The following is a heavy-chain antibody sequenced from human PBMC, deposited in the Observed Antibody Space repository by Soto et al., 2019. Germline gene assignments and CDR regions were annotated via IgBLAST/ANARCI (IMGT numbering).Heavy chain of an antibody. J-gene: IGHJ4*02. Sequence: EVQLLESGGGLVQPGGSLRLSCAASGFTFSSYGMSWVRQAPGKGLEWVSTLSGSGGATYYADSVKGRFTISRDNSKNTLYLQMNSLSAEDTAAYHCAKMTTGYSSPGTPDYWGQGTLVTVSS. V-gene: IGHV3-23*01. CDR2: LSGSGGAT. CDR1: GFTFSSYG. CDR3: AKMTTGYSSPGTPDY. D-gene: IGHD6-19*01.